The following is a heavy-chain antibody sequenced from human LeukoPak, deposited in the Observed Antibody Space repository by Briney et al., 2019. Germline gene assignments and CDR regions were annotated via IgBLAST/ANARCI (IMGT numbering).Heavy chain of an antibody. V-gene: IGHV4-34*01. J-gene: IGHJ3*01. CDR1: GGSFGGYY. D-gene: IGHD6-6*01. CDR2: IDHSGGT. CDR3: ARRSMYSSSSGLHL. Sequence: PSETLSLTCAVYGGSFGGYYWGWIRQPPGKGLEWLGQIDHSGGTNYNPSLKSRVTISVDTSKSQISLKLISVTAADTAVYYCARRSMYSSSSGLHLWGQGTMVAVSS.